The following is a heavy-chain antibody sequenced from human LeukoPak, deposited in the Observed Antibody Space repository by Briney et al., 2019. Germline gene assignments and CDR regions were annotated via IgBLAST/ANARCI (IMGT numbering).Heavy chain of an antibody. V-gene: IGHV7-4-1*02. CDR2: INTNTGNP. CDR3: ARKIPFVVVMDV. CDR1: GGTFSSYA. J-gene: IGHJ6*02. D-gene: IGHD2-2*01. Sequence: ASVKVSCKASGGTFSSYAISWVRQAPGQGLEWMGWINTNTGNPTYAQGLTGRFVFSLDTSVSTAYLQINSLQAEDSAVYYCARKIPFVVVMDVWGQGTTVTVSS.